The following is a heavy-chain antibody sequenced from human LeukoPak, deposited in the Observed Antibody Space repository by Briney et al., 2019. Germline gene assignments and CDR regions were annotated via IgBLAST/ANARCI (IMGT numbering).Heavy chain of an antibody. V-gene: IGHV1-69*13. D-gene: IGHD6-19*01. J-gene: IGHJ4*02. CDR3: ARDESPLGRWLVHGVY. Sequence: SVKVSCKASGGTFSSYAISWVRQAPGQGLEWMGGIIPTFGTANYAQKFQGRVTITADESTNTAYMELSSLRSEDTAVYYCARDESPLGRWLVHGVYWGQGTLVTVSS. CDR1: GGTFSSYA. CDR2: IIPTFGTA.